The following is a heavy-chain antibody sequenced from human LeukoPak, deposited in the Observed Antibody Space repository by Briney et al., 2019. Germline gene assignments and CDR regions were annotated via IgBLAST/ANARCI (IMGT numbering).Heavy chain of an antibody. CDR3: AKESGALGAPLYDY. V-gene: IGHV3-23*01. J-gene: IGHJ4*02. CDR1: GFTFGSYA. D-gene: IGHD4/OR15-4a*01. CDR2: ISDNGGGT. Sequence: PGGSLRLSCAASGFTFGSYAMSWVRQAPGKGLEWVSGISDNGGGTYYADSVKGRFTISRDNSKNMLYLQMNSLRAEDTAVYYCAKESGALGAPLYDYWGQGILVTGSS.